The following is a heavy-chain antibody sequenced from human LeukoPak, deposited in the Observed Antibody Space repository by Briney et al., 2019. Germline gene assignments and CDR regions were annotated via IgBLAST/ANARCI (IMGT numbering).Heavy chain of an antibody. J-gene: IGHJ4*02. D-gene: IGHD2-8*02. Sequence: PGGPLRLSCTASGFTFSNAWMSWVRQAPGKGLEWVGRIKTKDDGGTTDYAAPVKGRFSISRDDSKNSLYLQMNSLKTDDMAVYYCTTVSLVVVSTTRGDFWGQGTLVTVSS. CDR3: TTVSLVVVSTTRGDF. V-gene: IGHV3-15*01. CDR2: IKTKDDGGTT. CDR1: GFTFSNAW.